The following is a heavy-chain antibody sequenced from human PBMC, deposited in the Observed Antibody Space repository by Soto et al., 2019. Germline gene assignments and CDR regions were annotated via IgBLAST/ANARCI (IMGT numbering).Heavy chain of an antibody. CDR2: ISSSTSYI. D-gene: IGHD6-19*01. CDR1: GFRFSSYS. J-gene: IGHJ6*02. CDR3: ARESIAVAPARSVADYYYGMDV. V-gene: IGHV3-21*01. Sequence: PGGSLRLSCAASGFRFSSYSMNWVGQAPGKRLAWATSISSSTSYIYYAASVKGRLTISRENAKNSLYLQMNSLRAEGTAVYYFARESIAVAPARSVADYYYGMDVWGQGTTVTVSS.